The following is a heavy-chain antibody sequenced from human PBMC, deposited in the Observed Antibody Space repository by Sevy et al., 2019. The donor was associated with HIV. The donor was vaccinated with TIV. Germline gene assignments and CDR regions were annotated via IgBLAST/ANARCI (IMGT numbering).Heavy chain of an antibody. J-gene: IGHJ3*02. V-gene: IGHV3-30*18. D-gene: IGHD2-15*01. CDR3: AKGSRATGSAFDI. CDR1: GFIFTNYG. Sequence: GGSLRLSCAASGFIFTNYGMHWVRQAPGKGLEWVAVISHDGSLKYYADSVRGRVNISRDRSKNTVSLQMNSLRLEDTAVYYCAKGSRATGSAFDIWGQGTMVTVSS. CDR2: ISHDGSLK.